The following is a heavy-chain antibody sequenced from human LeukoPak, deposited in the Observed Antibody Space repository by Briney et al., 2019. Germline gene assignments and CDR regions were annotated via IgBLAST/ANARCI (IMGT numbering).Heavy chain of an antibody. CDR2: IIPIFGTA. CDR3: ARDKYYDFWSGEETYYYYYYMDV. J-gene: IGHJ6*03. CDR1: GGTFSSYA. V-gene: IGHV1-69*13. D-gene: IGHD3-3*01. Sequence: LVKVSCKASGGTFSSYAISWVRQAPGQGLEWMGGIIPIFGTANYAQKFQGRVTITADESTSTAYMELSSLRSEDTAVYYCARDKYYDFWSGEETYYYYYYMDVWGKGTTVTVSS.